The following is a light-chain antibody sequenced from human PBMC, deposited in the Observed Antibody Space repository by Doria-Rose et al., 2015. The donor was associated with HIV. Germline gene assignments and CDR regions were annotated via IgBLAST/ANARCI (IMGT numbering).Light chain of an antibody. CDR1: SGSIASNY. V-gene: IGLV6-57*01. J-gene: IGLJ3*02. Sequence: PHSVSESPGKTVTISCTRSSGSIASNYVQWYQQRPGSSPTAVIYEDNQRPSGVPNRFSGSIDSSSNSAPLTISGLKTEDEADYYCQSYDSSTWVFGGGTKLTGL. CDR2: EDN. CDR3: QSYDSSTWV.